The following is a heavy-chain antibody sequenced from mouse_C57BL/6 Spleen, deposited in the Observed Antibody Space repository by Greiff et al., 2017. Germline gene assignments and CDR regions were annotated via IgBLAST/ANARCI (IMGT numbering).Heavy chain of an antibody. V-gene: IGHV7-3*01. D-gene: IGHD1-1*01. J-gene: IGHJ4*01. CDR3: ARPYYGSSRRGAMDY. CDR2: IRNKANGYTT. Sequence: EVKLVESGGGLVQPGGSLSLSCAASGFTFTDYYMSWVRQPPGKALEWLGFIRNKANGYTTEYSASVKGRFTISRDNSQSILYLQMNALRAEDSATYYCARPYYGSSRRGAMDYWGQGTSVTVSS. CDR1: GFTFTDYY.